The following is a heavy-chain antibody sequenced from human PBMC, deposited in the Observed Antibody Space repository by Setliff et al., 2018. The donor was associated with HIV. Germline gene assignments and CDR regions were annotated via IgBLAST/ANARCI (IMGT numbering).Heavy chain of an antibody. CDR2: IYTSGST. J-gene: IGHJ6*03. CDR1: GGSISSGSYY. CDR3: ARHLRQLFSSDFYFYDDYMDV. D-gene: IGHD3-10*01. V-gene: IGHV4-61*09. Sequence: SETLSLTCTVSGGSISSGSYYWSWIRQPAGKGLEWIGHIYTSGSTNYNPSPKSRVTISVDTSKNQFSLKLNFVTAADTAVYYCARHLRQLFSSDFYFYDDYMDVWGKGTTVTVSS.